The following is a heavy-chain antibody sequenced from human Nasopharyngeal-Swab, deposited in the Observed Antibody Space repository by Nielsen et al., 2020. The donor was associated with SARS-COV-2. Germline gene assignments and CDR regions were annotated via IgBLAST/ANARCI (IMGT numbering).Heavy chain of an antibody. V-gene: IGHV4-30-4*01. D-gene: IGHD3-16*02. CDR3: ARGAIVWGSYRGLYYFDY. J-gene: IGHJ4*02. CDR2: IYYSGST. Sequence: SETLSLTCTVSGGSISSGDYYWSWIRQPPGKGLEWIGFIYYSGSTYYNPSLKSRVTISVDTSKNQFSLKLSSVTAADTAVYYCARGAIVWGSYRGLYYFDYWGQGTLVTVSS. CDR1: GGSISSGDYY.